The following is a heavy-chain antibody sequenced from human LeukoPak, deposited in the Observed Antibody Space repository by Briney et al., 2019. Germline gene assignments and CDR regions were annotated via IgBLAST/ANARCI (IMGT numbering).Heavy chain of an antibody. CDR2: IRAYNGNT. D-gene: IGHD3-10*01. CDR3: ARGARARGLGSGSYFSFDY. J-gene: IGHJ4*02. Sequence: VASVKVSCKASGYTFTGYYMHWVRQAPGQGLEWMRWIRAYNGNTNYAQKLQGRVTMTTDTSTSTAYMELRSLRSDDTAVYYCARGARARGLGSGSYFSFDYWGQGTLVTVSS. CDR1: GYTFTGYY. V-gene: IGHV1-18*04.